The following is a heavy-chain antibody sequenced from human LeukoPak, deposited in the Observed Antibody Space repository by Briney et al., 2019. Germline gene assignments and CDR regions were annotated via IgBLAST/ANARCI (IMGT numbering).Heavy chain of an antibody. J-gene: IGHJ4*02. CDR2: ISSSRSTI. CDR1: GFTFSSYS. CDR3: APLGYCSGGSCQGLVY. V-gene: IGHV3-48*01. Sequence: GGSLRLSCAASGFTFSSYSMNWVRQAPGKGLEWVSYISSSRSTIYYADSVKGRFTISRDNAKNSLYLQMNSLRGEDTAVYYCAPLGYCSGGSCQGLVYWGQGTLVTVSS. D-gene: IGHD2-15*01.